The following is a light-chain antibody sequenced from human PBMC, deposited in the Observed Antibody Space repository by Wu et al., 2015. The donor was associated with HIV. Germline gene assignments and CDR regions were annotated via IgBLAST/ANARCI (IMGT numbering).Light chain of an antibody. CDR2: CI. CDR1: ECQQHL. Sequence: LSCRRSECQQHLLSLVPAETWPGFQAPHLWCIQQGTGIPDRFSGSGSGTDFTLTISRLEPEDFAVYYCQQYGRTFGQGTKVEIK. V-gene: IGKV3-20*01. J-gene: IGKJ1*01. CDR3: QQYGRT.